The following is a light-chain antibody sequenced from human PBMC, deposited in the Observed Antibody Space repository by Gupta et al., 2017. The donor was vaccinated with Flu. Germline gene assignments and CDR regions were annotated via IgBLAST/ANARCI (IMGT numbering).Light chain of an antibody. J-gene: IGKJ3*01. V-gene: IGKV3-20*01. CDR2: SAS. Sequence: EIVLTQSPGTLSLSPGERATLSCRASQSVSTNYLAWYQQKPGQAPRLLIYSASSRATGIPDRFSGSGSGTDFTLTISRLEPKEFAVYYCQYGSSSRFTFGPGTKVEI. CDR3: QYGSSSRFT. CDR1: QSVSTNY.